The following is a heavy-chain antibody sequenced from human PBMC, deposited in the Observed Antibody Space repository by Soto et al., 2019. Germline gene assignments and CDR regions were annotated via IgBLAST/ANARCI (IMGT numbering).Heavy chain of an antibody. D-gene: IGHD6-19*01. V-gene: IGHV3-30-3*01. J-gene: IGHJ4*02. CDR2: ISYGGGNK. Sequence: GGSLRLSCTGSGFTFSSYTIHWVRQAPGKGLEWVAFISYGGGNKNYANSVKDRFTISRDNSKNTVYPQMNSRSLRPDDTAMYYCARDPTPEAVAAYFDFWGRGTLVTVSS. CDR1: GFTFSSYT. CDR3: ARDPTPEAVAAYFDF.